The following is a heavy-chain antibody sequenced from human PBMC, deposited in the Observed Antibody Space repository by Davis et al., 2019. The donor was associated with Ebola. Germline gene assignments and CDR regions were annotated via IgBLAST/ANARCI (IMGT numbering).Heavy chain of an antibody. CDR1: RLTFSSYA. CDR2: ISGSGTYT. Sequence: GESLKISCAASRLTFSSYAMSWVRQAPGKGLEWVSTISGSGTYTYYADSVKGRFTISRDNSKDTLYLQMNSLRADDTALYSCAKESVRDTMIWGFDSWGQGTLVTVSS. D-gene: IGHD3-10*01. CDR3: AKESVRDTMIWGFDS. J-gene: IGHJ4*02. V-gene: IGHV3-23*01.